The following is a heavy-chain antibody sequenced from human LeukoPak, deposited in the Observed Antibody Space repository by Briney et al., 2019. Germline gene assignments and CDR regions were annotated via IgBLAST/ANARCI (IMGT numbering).Heavy chain of an antibody. V-gene: IGHV4-34*01. CDR3: ARVGRGVIITPSFDY. CDR1: GGSISGYY. Sequence: SETLSLTCAVYGGSISGYYWSWIRQPPGKGLEWIGEINHSGSTNYNPSLKSRVTISVDTSKNQFSLKLSSVTAADTAVYYCARVGRGVIITPSFDYWGQGTLVTVSS. CDR2: INHSGST. D-gene: IGHD3-10*01. J-gene: IGHJ4*02.